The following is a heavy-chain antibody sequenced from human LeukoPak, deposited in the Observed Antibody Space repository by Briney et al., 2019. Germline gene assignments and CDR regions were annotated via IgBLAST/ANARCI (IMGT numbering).Heavy chain of an antibody. CDR2: IYSGGST. J-gene: IGHJ3*02. Sequence: GGSLRLSCAASGFTVSSNYMSWVRQAPGKGLEWVSVIYSGGSTYYADSVKGRFTISRDNSKNTLYLQMNSLRAEDTAVYYCARGDCSGDCYDAFDIWGQGTMVTVSS. V-gene: IGHV3-66*02. D-gene: IGHD2-21*02. CDR3: ARGDCSGDCYDAFDI. CDR1: GFTVSSNY.